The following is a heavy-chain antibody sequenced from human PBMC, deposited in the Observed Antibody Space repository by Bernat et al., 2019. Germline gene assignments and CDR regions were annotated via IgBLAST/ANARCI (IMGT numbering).Heavy chain of an antibody. CDR3: EKDFAPAYYYESSGYSFDY. V-gene: IGHV3-30*18. D-gene: IGHD3-22*01. Sequence: QVQLVESGGGVVQPGRSLRLSCAASGFTFSIYGMHWVRQAPGKGLEWVAVISYDGSNKYYADSVKGRFTISRDNSKNTLYLQMNSLRAEDTAVYYFEKDFAPAYYYESSGYSFDYWGQGTLVTVSS. CDR1: GFTFSIYG. J-gene: IGHJ4*02. CDR2: ISYDGSNK.